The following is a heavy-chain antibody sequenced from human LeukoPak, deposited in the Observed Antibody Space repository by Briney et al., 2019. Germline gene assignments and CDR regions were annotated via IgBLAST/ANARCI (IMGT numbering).Heavy chain of an antibody. CDR1: GFTFSSFD. CDR3: ARGPHRGKYYYMDV. J-gene: IGHJ6*03. CDR2: IGTARDT. Sequence: GGSLRLSCAASGFTFSSFDMHWVRQPTGQGLEWVSTIGTARDTYYPGSVEGRFTLSRENAKNSLYLQMNSLTAGDTAVYYCARGPHRGKYYYMDVWGKGTTVTVSS. D-gene: IGHD1-1*01. V-gene: IGHV3-13*01.